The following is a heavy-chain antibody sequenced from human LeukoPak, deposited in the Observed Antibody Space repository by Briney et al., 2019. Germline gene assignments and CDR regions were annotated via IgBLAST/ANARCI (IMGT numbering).Heavy chain of an antibody. Sequence: SQTLSLTCTVSGGSITSGGYFWTWIRQHPGKGLEWIGYIYHTGSTCYIPSLKSRLTISMDTSKNHFSLKLSSVTAADTAVYYCARDSVTAAGLDSWGQGTLVTVSS. V-gene: IGHV4-31*03. CDR2: IYHTGST. D-gene: IGHD2-21*02. J-gene: IGHJ4*02. CDR3: ARDSVTAAGLDS. CDR1: GGSITSGGYF.